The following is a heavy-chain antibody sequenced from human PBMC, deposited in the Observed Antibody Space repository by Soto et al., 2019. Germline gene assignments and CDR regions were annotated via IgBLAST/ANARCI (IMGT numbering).Heavy chain of an antibody. CDR3: ARVTPGNNLYYFSGLDV. Sequence: GGSLRLSCVASGFTFGTYAIHWVRQAPGKGLQWMALISYEGSNTYYADSVKGRFTISRDNSKNTLYLEMNTLRPEDTAVYYCARVTPGNNLYYFSGLDVWGQGTSVTVS. J-gene: IGHJ6*02. D-gene: IGHD1-1*01. V-gene: IGHV3-30-3*01. CDR2: ISYEGSNT. CDR1: GFTFGTYA.